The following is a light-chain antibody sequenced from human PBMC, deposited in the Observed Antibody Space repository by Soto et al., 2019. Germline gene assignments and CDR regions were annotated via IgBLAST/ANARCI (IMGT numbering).Light chain of an antibody. CDR1: QSVNSNY. V-gene: IGKV3-20*01. CDR2: GAS. Sequence: EIVLTQSPGTLSLSPGERATLSCRASQSVNSNYLAWYQQRPGQAPRLLIYGASSRATGIPDRFSGSGSGPDFTLTISRLEPEDFAVYYCQQYGRSPPYTFGRGTKVDMK. J-gene: IGKJ3*01. CDR3: QQYGRSPPYT.